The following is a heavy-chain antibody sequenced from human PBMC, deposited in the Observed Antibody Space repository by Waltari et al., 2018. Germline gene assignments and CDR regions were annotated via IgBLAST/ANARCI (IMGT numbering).Heavy chain of an antibody. CDR1: GYTITEFS. D-gene: IGHD3-22*01. J-gene: IGHJ4*02. CDR3: ASYYDSSGPFDY. CDR2: FDPEDGET. Sequence: QVQLVQSGAEVKQHGASVKVACKVSGYTITEFSMHWGRQDPGKGLECMGGFDPEDGETIYAQKFHGRVTMTEDTSTDTAYMELSSRRSEDTAVYYCASYYDSSGPFDYWGQGTLVTVSS. V-gene: IGHV1-24*01.